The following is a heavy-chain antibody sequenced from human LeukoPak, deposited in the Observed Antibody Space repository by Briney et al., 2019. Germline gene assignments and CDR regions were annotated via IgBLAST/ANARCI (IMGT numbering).Heavy chain of an antibody. J-gene: IGHJ6*03. D-gene: IGHD2-2*01. V-gene: IGHV3-48*01. CDR3: GYCSSTSCPGDYYYYYMDV. CDR1: GFTFSSYS. CDR2: ISSSSSTI. Sequence: GGSLRLSCAASGFTFSSYSMNWVRQAPGKGLEWVSYISSSSSTIYYADSVKGRFTISRDNAKNSLYLQMNSLRAEDTAVYYCGYCSSTSCPGDYYYYYMDVWGKGTTVTVSS.